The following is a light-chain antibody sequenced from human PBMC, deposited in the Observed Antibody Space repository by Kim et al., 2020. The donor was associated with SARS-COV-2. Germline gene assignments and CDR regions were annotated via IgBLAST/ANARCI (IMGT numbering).Light chain of an antibody. V-gene: IGLV6-57*04. CDR3: QSYDKTNQV. Sequence: NFMLTQPHSVSESPGKTVTISCTRSSGNIASNYMQWYQQRPGSAPTIVIYEDTQRPSGVPDRFSGSIDSSSNSAPLTISGLKTEDEADYYCQSYDKTNQVFGGGTQLTVL. CDR1: SGNIASNY. J-gene: IGLJ3*02. CDR2: EDT.